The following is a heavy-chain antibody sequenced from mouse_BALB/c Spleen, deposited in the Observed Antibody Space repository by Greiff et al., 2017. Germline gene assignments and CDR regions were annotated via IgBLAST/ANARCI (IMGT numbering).Heavy chain of an antibody. CDR3: ARHGDGSFAY. CDR2: ISSGGSYT. J-gene: IGHJ3*01. D-gene: IGHD2-3*01. CDR1: GFTFSSYG. V-gene: IGHV5-6*01. Sequence: EVHLVESGGDLVKPGGSLKLSCAASGFTFSSYGMSWVRQTPDKRLEWVATISSGGSYTYYPDSVKGRFTISRDNAKNTLYLQMSSLKSEDTAMYYCARHGDGSFAYWGQGTLVTVSA.